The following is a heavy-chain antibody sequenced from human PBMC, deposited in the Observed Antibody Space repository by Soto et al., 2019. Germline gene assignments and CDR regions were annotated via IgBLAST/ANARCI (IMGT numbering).Heavy chain of an antibody. CDR2: INHSGST. CDR1: GGSFSGYY. CDR3: ARVFPGYYVTSVHRNWFDP. Sequence: QVQLQQWGAGLLKPSETLSLTCAVYGGSFSGYYWSWIRQPPGKGLEWIGEINHSGSTNYNPSLKSRVTISVDTSKNQFSLKLSSVTAADTAVYYCARVFPGYYVTSVHRNWFDPWGQGTLVTVSS. V-gene: IGHV4-34*01. J-gene: IGHJ5*02. D-gene: IGHD3-10*02.